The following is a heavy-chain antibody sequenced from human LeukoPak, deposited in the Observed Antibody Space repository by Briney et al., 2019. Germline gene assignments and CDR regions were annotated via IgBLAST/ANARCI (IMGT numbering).Heavy chain of an antibody. V-gene: IGHV4-59*01. CDR3: AGAMVWHPDLFDY. CDR1: GGSISSYY. J-gene: IGHJ4*02. CDR2: IYYSGST. Sequence: SETLSLTCTVSGGSISSYYWSWLRQPPGKGLEWIGYIYYSGSTNYNPSLKSRVTISVDTSKNQFSLKLSSVTAADTAVYYCAGAMVWHPDLFDYWGQGTLVTVSS. D-gene: IGHD5-18*01.